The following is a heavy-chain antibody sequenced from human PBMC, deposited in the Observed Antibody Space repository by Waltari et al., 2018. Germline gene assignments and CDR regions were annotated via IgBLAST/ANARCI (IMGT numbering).Heavy chain of an antibody. D-gene: IGHD6-19*01. CDR1: GYSISSGYY. J-gene: IGHJ3*02. CDR3: ARVGYSSGWYRDDAFDI. V-gene: IGHV4-38-2*02. CDR2: IYHSGST. Sequence: QVQLQESGPGLVKPSETLSLTCTVSGYSISSGYYWGWIRQPPGKGLEWIGSIYHSGSTYYNPSLKSRVTISVDTSKNQFSLKLSSVTAADTAVYYCARVGYSSGWYRDDAFDIWGQGTMVTVSS.